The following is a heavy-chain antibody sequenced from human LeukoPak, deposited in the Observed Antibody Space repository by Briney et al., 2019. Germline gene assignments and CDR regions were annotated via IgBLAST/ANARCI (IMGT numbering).Heavy chain of an antibody. D-gene: IGHD4-17*01. J-gene: IGHJ6*02. CDR2: IYYSGST. V-gene: IGHV4-59*01. CDR3: ARVGDYGDYYYYGMDV. Sequence: PSETLSLTCTVSGGSISSYYWSWIRQPPGKGLEWIGYIYYSGSTNYNPSLKSRVTISVDTSKNQFSLKLSSVTAADTAVYYCARVGDYGDYYYYGMDVWGQGPRSPSP. CDR1: GGSISSYY.